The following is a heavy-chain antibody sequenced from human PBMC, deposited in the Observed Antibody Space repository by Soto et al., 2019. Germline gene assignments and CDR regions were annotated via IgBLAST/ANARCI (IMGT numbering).Heavy chain of an antibody. CDR1: GYTFISYY. J-gene: IGHJ4*02. D-gene: IGHD2-21*01. Sequence: QVQLVQSGAEVKKPGASVKVSCKASGYTFISYYIHWVRQAPGQGLEWMGFINPSGGGTSYAQKFRGRVTLTWDASTSTVYMEVTSLRSEDTAMCYCARDPYCGGDCYYFDHWGQGTLVTVSS. CDR2: INPSGGGT. V-gene: IGHV1-46*03. CDR3: ARDPYCGGDCYYFDH.